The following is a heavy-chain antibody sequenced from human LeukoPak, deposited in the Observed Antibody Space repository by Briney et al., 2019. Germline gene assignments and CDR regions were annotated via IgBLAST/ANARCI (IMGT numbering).Heavy chain of an antibody. CDR1: GGSISSGSYY. CDR3: ARVGSTPAIDY. D-gene: IGHD3-10*01. J-gene: IGHJ4*02. V-gene: IGHV4-61*02. CDR2: IYTSGST. Sequence: SQTLSLTCTVSGGSISSGSYYWSWIRQPAGKGLEWIGRIYTSGSTNYNPSLKSRVTISVDTSKNQFSLKLSSVTAADTAVYYCARVGSTPAIDYWGQGTLVTVSS.